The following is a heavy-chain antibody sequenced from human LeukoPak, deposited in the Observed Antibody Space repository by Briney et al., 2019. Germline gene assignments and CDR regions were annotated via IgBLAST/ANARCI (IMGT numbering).Heavy chain of an antibody. J-gene: IGHJ4*02. Sequence: GSLRLSCAASGFSFSSYGIHWVRQAPGKGLEWVSAISGSGGSTYYADSVKGRFTISRDNSKNTLYLQMNSLRAEDTAVYYCAKDLHVGGYFDYWGQGTLVTVSS. CDR2: ISGSGGST. CDR3: AKDLHVGGYFDY. D-gene: IGHD3-16*01. CDR1: GFSFSSYG. V-gene: IGHV3-23*01.